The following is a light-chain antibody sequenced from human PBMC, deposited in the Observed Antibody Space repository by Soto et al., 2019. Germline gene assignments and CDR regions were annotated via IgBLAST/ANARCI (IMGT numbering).Light chain of an antibody. CDR2: DVS. J-gene: IGLJ2*01. V-gene: IGLV2-14*03. CDR1: SSDVGSYDY. Sequence: QSVLTQPASVSGSPGQSITISCTGTSSDVGSYDYVSWYQQHPGKAPKLLIFDVSNRPSGVSNRFSGSKSANTASLTISGLQAEDEADYYCNSFIGGSTPHVLFGGGTQLTVL. CDR3: NSFIGGSTPHVL.